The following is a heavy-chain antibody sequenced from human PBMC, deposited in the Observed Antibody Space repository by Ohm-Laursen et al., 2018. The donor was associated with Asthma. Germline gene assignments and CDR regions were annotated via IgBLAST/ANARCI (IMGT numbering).Heavy chain of an antibody. J-gene: IGHJ4*02. CDR3: AKHGDGYNIQPFDY. D-gene: IGHD5-24*01. CDR1: GYTFTSYG. Sequence: SVKVSCKASGYTFTSYGISWVRQAPGQGLEWMGWISAYNGNTNYAQKLQGRVTMTTDTSTSTAYMELRSLRSDDTAVYYCAKHGDGYNIQPFDYWGQGTLVTVSS. CDR2: ISAYNGNT. V-gene: IGHV1-18*01.